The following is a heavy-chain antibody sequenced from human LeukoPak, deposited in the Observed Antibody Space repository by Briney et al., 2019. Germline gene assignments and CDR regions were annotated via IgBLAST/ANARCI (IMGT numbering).Heavy chain of an antibody. CDR3: ARDGSYYITYFDY. V-gene: IGHV3-30-3*01. CDR2: ISYGGSNK. D-gene: IGHD1-26*01. Sequence: GGSLRLSCAASGFTFSSYAMHWVRQAPGKGLEWVAVISYGGSNKYYADSVKGRFTISRDNSKNTLYLQMNSLRAEDTAVYYCARDGSYYITYFDYWGQGTLVTVSS. CDR1: GFTFSSYA. J-gene: IGHJ4*02.